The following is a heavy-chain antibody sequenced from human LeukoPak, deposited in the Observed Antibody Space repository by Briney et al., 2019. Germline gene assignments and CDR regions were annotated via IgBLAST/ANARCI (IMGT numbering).Heavy chain of an antibody. CDR2: IYYSGST. J-gene: IGHJ4*02. CDR3: ARIRMVYAIYFDY. CDR1: GGSISSGDYY. D-gene: IGHD2-8*01. Sequence: SQTLSLTCTVSGGSISSGDYYWSWIRQPPGKGLEWIGYIYYSGSTYYNPSLKSRVTISVDTSKNQFSLKLSSVTAADTAVYYCARIRMVYAIYFDYWGQGTLVTVSS. V-gene: IGHV4-30-4*08.